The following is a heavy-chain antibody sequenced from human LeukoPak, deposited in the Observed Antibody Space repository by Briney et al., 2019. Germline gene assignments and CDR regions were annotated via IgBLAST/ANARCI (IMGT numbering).Heavy chain of an antibody. CDR2: ISYDGSNK. J-gene: IGHJ4*02. Sequence: GGSLRLSCAASGFTFSSYGMHWVRQAPGKGLEWVAVISYDGSNKYYADSVKGRFTISRDNSKNTLYLQMNSLRAEDTAVYYCAKNEMSSFWGQGTLVTVSS. V-gene: IGHV3-30*18. CDR3: AKNEMSSF. CDR1: GFTFSSYG. D-gene: IGHD5-24*01.